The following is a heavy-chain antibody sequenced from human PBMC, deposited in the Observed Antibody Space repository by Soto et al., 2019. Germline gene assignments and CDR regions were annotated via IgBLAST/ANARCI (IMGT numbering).Heavy chain of an antibody. Sequence: SVKVSCKASGGTFSSYAISLVRQAPGQGLEWMGGIIPIFGTANYAQKFQGRVTITADESTSTAYMELSSLRSEDTAVYYCASVLTNLVGATTDYYYGMDVWGQGTTVTVSS. CDR1: GGTFSSYA. V-gene: IGHV1-69*13. CDR3: ASVLTNLVGATTDYYYGMDV. D-gene: IGHD1-26*01. J-gene: IGHJ6*02. CDR2: IIPIFGTA.